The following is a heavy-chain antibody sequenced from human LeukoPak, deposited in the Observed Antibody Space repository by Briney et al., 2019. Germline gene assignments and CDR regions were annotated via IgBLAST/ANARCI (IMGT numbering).Heavy chain of an antibody. CDR1: GFTFSSYW. CDR3: ARDSWGRGYSYGYFDY. J-gene: IGHJ4*02. Sequence: PGGSLRLSCEASGFTFSSYWMNWVRQAPGKGLEWVANINQDGSEKYYVDSVKGRFTISRDNAKNSLYLQMNSLRAEDTAVYYCARDSWGRGYSYGYFDYWGQGTLVTVSS. V-gene: IGHV3-7*01. CDR2: INQDGSEK. D-gene: IGHD5-18*01.